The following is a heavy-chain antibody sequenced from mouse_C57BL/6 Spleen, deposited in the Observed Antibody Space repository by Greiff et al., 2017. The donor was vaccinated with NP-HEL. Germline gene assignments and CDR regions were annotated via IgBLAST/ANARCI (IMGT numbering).Heavy chain of an antibody. J-gene: IGHJ4*01. CDR3: ARGGYDPYYYAMDY. D-gene: IGHD2-3*01. CDR2: ISYSGST. Sequence: EVKLMESGPGMVKPSQSLSLTCTVTGYSITSGYDWHWIRPFPGNKLEWMGYISYSGSTNYNPSLKSRISITHDTSKNHFFLKLNSVTTEDTATYYCARGGYDPYYYAMDYWGQGTSVTVSS. CDR1: GYSITSGYD. V-gene: IGHV3-1*01.